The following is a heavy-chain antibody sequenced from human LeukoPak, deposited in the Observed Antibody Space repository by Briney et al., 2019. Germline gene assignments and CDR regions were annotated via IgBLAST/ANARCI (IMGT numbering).Heavy chain of an antibody. D-gene: IGHD2-2*01. V-gene: IGHV3-21*01. CDR2: ISSSSSYI. CDR3: ARFCSSTSCYDY. J-gene: IGHJ4*02. CDR1: GFTFSSYS. Sequence: GGSLRLPCAASGFTFSSYSMNWVRQAPGKGLEWVSSISSSSSYIYYADSVKGRFTISRDNAKNSLYLQMNSLRAEDTAVYYCARFCSSTSCYDYWGQGTLVTVSS.